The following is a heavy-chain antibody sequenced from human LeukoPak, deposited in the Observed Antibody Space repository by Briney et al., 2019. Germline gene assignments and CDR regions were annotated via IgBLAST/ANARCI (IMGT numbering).Heavy chain of an antibody. CDR1: GFTFSSYE. CDR3: ARGGEYDYVWGSYRYPGIDY. Sequence: GGSLRLSCAASGFTFSSYEMNWVRQAPGKGLEGVSYISSSGSTIYYADSVKGRFTISRDNAKNSLYLQMNSLRAEDTAVYYCARGGEYDYVWGSYRYPGIDYWGQGTLVTVSS. D-gene: IGHD3-16*02. J-gene: IGHJ4*02. CDR2: ISSSGSTI. V-gene: IGHV3-48*03.